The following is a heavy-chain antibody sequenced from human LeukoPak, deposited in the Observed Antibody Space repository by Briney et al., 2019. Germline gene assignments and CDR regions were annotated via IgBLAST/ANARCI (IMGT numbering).Heavy chain of an antibody. CDR1: GFTFSSYP. CDR2: ISGSGRNT. V-gene: IGHV3-23*01. J-gene: IGHJ5*01. D-gene: IGHD3-10*01. CDR3: AREATMVRGVITFYDS. Sequence: GGSLRLSCAASGFTFSSYPMSWVRQAPGKGLEWVSGISGSGRNTYSADSVTGRVIISRDNSKNTLYLQMNSLRAEDTVVYYCAREATMVRGVITFYDSWGHGTLVTVSS.